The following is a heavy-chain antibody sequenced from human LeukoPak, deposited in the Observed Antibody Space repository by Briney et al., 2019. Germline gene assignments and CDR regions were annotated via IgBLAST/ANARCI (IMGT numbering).Heavy chain of an antibody. CDR2: ISGYNGST. CDR3: AKSHDYSNYIFEF. CDR1: GYTFTSYS. J-gene: IGHJ4*02. V-gene: IGHV1-18*01. D-gene: IGHD4-11*01. Sequence: GASVKVSCKASGYTFTSYSITWVRQAPGQGLEWMGWISGYNGSTKYAQNLQGRVTMTTDTSTSTAYMELSSLTAEDTAVYYCAKSHDYSNYIFEFWGQGTLVTVSS.